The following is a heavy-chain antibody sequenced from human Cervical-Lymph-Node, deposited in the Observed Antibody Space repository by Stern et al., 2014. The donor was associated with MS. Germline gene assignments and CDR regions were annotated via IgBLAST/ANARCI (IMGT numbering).Heavy chain of an antibody. CDR2: ISNGGRNI. CDR1: GLGFSNSD. V-gene: IGHV3-21*01. CDR3: AREVWSGYPDFYYGMDV. Sequence: EVQLVESGGGLVRPGGSLRLSCSASGLGFSNSDMTWVRQVPGEGLQWVSSISNGGRNIYYADSVRGRFTISRDNAKNSLYLQMNSLRDDDTAVYYCAREVWSGYPDFYYGMDVWGQGTTVTVSS. J-gene: IGHJ6*02. D-gene: IGHD3-3*01.